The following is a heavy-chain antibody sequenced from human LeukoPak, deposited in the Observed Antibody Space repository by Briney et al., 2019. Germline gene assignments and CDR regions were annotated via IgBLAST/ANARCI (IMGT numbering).Heavy chain of an antibody. V-gene: IGHV4-31*03. Sequence: SHPLSLTCTVSGDSISSGGYYWSWIRQHPGKGLEWIGYIYYSGSAYYNPFLKSRVSISVDTSKNQFSLKLTSVTAADTALYFCARDYSRGYAWFDPWGQGILVTVSS. CDR2: IYYSGSA. J-gene: IGHJ5*02. CDR3: ARDYSRGYAWFDP. D-gene: IGHD5-12*01. CDR1: GDSISSGGYY.